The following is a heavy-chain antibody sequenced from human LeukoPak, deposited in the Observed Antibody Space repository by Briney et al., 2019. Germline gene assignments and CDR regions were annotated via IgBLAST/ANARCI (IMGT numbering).Heavy chain of an antibody. CDR1: GGSFSVYY. Sequence: KASETLSLTCAVCGGSFSVYYWSWIRQPPGKGLEWIGYIYYSGSTNYNPSLKSRVTISVDTSKNQFSLKLSSVTAADTAVYYCARGEQPRYSSSWYSTPSHFDYWGQGTLVTVSS. CDR2: IYYSGST. J-gene: IGHJ4*02. D-gene: IGHD6-13*01. V-gene: IGHV4-59*01. CDR3: ARGEQPRYSSSWYSTPSHFDY.